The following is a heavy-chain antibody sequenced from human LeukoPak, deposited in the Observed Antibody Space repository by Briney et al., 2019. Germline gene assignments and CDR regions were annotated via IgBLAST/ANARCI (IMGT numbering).Heavy chain of an antibody. J-gene: IGHJ3*02. CDR1: GFTFSSYG. D-gene: IGHD6-13*01. CDR2: IWYDGSNK. CDR3: AREQQLDASVGAFDI. Sequence: GGSLRLSCAASGFTFSSYGMHWVRQAPGKGLEWVAVIWYDGSNKYYADSVKGRFTISRDNSKNTLYLQMNSLRAEDTAVYYCAREQQLDASVGAFDIWGQGTMATVSS. V-gene: IGHV3-33*01.